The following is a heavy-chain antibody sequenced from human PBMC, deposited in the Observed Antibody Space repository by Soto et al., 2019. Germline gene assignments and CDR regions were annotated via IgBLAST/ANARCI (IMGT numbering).Heavy chain of an antibody. CDR2: ISPSDGST. D-gene: IGHD2-2*01. Sequence: ASVKVSCKASGYTFTTYYIHWVRQAPGQGLEWMGLISPSDGSTRYAQKFQGGVTMTRDTSTSTVYMEVSSLRSDDTAVYYCAREESISSSLDYWGQGTPVTV. CDR3: AREESISSSLDY. J-gene: IGHJ4*02. V-gene: IGHV1-46*01. CDR1: GYTFTTYY.